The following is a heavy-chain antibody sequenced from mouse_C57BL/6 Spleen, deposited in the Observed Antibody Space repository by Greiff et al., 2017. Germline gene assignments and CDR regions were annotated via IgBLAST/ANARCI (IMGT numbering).Heavy chain of an antibody. V-gene: IGHV5-16*01. Sequence: EVKLVESEGGLVQPGSSMKLSCTASGFTFSDYYMAWVRQVPEKGLEWVANINYDGSSTYYLDSLKSRFIISRDNAKNILYLQMSSLKSEDTATYYCERGYYDYDGDWYFDVWGTGTTVTVSS. CDR2: INYDGSST. D-gene: IGHD2-4*01. J-gene: IGHJ1*03. CDR1: GFTFSDYY. CDR3: ERGYYDYDGDWYFDV.